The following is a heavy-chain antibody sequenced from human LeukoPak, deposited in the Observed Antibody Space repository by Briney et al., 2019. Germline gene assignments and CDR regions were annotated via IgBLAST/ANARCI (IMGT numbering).Heavy chain of an antibody. CDR2: IYHSGST. D-gene: IGHD4/OR15-4a*01. CDR3: ASLNSRGDPMELTPDY. V-gene: IGHV4-4*02. Sequence: SGTLSLTCAVSGGSISSSNWWSWVRQPPGKGLEWIGEIYHSGSTNYNPSLKSRVTISVDKSKNQFSLKLSSVTAADTAVYYCASLNSRGDPMELTPDYWGQGTLVTVSS. CDR1: GGSISSSNW. J-gene: IGHJ4*02.